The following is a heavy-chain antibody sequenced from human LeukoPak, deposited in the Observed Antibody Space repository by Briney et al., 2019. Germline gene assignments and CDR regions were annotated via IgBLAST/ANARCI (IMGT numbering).Heavy chain of an antibody. CDR2: INHSGST. CDR1: GGSFSGYY. CDR3: ARAWELRYYYDSSGYYLDY. J-gene: IGHJ4*02. D-gene: IGHD3-22*01. V-gene: IGHV4-34*01. Sequence: SETLSLTCAVYGGSFSGYYWSWIRQPPGKGLEWIGEINHSGSTNYNPSLKSRVTISVDTSKNQFSLKLSSVTAADTAVYYCARAWELRYYYDSSGYYLDYWGQGTLVTVSS.